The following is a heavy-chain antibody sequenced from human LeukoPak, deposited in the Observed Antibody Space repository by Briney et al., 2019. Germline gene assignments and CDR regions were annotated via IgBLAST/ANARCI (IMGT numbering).Heavy chain of an antibody. D-gene: IGHD1-26*01. V-gene: IGHV1-24*01. J-gene: IGHJ5*02. CDR2: FDPDDGET. CDR3: ATGEFLFVGATKYGWFDP. Sequence: ASVKVSCKVSGYTLTELSMHWVRQAPGKGLEWMGGFDPDDGETIYAQKFQGRVTMTEDTSTDTAYMELSSLRSEDTAVYYCATGEFLFVGATKYGWFDPWGQGTLVTVSS. CDR1: GYTLTELS.